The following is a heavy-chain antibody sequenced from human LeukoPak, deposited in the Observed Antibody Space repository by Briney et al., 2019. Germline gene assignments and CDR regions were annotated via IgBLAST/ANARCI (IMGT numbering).Heavy chain of an antibody. D-gene: IGHD6-13*01. CDR2: ISGGGGST. Sequence: GGSLRLSCAASGFTFSSYAMSWVRQAPGKGLEWVSAISGGGGSTYYADSVKGRFTVSRDNSKNTLYLQMNSLRAEDTAVYYCAGQYSSSPDWFDPWGQGTLVTVSS. CDR3: AGQYSSSPDWFDP. J-gene: IGHJ5*02. V-gene: IGHV3-23*01. CDR1: GFTFSSYA.